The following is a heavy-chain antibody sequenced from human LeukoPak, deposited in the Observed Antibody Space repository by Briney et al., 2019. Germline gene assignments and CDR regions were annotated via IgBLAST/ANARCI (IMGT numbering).Heavy chain of an antibody. J-gene: IGHJ6*04. D-gene: IGHD2-21*01. CDR3: ARDIGDPYYYYYGMDV. CDR1: GFTVSSNY. Sequence: GGSLRLSCAASGFTVSSNYMSWVRQAQGKGLEGSEVIYSGGSTYYADSVKGRFTISRDNSKNTLYLQMNSLRAEDTAVYYCARDIGDPYYYYYGMDVWGKGTTVTVSS. V-gene: IGHV3-53*01. CDR2: IYSGGST.